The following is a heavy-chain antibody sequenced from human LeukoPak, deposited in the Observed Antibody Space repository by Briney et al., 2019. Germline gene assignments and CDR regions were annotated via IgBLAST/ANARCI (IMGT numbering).Heavy chain of an antibody. J-gene: IGHJ4*02. D-gene: IGHD3-3*02. V-gene: IGHV4-59*01. CDR3: ARERGGNFD. CDR2: IYYSGST. CDR1: GRSMSSYY. Sequence: PSETLSLTCTVSGRSMSSYYWSWIRQPPGKGLEWIGYIYYSGSTNYNPSLKSRVTISVDTSKNQFSLKLSSVTAADTAVYYCARERGGNFDWGQGTLVTVSS.